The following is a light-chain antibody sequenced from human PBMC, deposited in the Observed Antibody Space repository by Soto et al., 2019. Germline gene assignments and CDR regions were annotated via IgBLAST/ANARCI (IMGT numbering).Light chain of an antibody. CDR1: GSNIGSNT. J-gene: IGLJ3*02. V-gene: IGLV1-44*01. CDR3: AVWDDSLNGPV. CDR2: SND. Sequence: QSALTKPPSVSGTPGQRVTMSCSGSGSNIGSNTVNGYQQLPGSAPRLLIYSNDQRPSGVPDRFADSKSGTSDSLAITGLQSEDEADYYCAVWDDSLNGPVFGGGTKLTVL.